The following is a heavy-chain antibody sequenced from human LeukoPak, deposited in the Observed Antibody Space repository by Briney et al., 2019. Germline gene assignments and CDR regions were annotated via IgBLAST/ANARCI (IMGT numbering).Heavy chain of an antibody. CDR1: GASISSGSYS. D-gene: IGHD3-10*01. V-gene: IGHV4-61*02. J-gene: IGHJ6*03. CDR3: ARDASGYYFMDV. CDR2: IYTSGST. Sequence: PSETLSLTCTVSGASISSGSYSWSWIRQPAGKGLEWIGRIYTSGSTNYNPSLKSRVTMSVDTSKNQFSLELTSLTAADTALYYCARDASGYYFMDVWGKGTTVTISS.